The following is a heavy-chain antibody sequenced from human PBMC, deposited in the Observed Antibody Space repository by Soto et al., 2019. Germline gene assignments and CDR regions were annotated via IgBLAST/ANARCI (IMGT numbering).Heavy chain of an antibody. D-gene: IGHD3-9*01. CDR3: AHTRYYYDILTGYAPAEYFQH. J-gene: IGHJ1*01. Sequence: QITLKESGPTLVKPTQTLTLTCTFSGFSLSTSGVGVGWIRQPPGKALEWLALIYWDDDKRYSPSLKSRLTITKDTSKNQVVLTMTNMDPEDTATYYCAHTRYYYDILTGYAPAEYFQHWGQGTLVTVSS. V-gene: IGHV2-5*02. CDR1: GFSLSTSGVG. CDR2: IYWDDDK.